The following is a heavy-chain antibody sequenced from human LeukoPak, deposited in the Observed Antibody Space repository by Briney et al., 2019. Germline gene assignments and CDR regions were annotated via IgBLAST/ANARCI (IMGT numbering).Heavy chain of an antibody. J-gene: IGHJ4*02. CDR3: ARRGGYNTYYFDY. D-gene: IGHD5-24*01. CDR2: ISSSSYI. V-gene: IGHV3-21*01. CDR1: GFTFSSYS. Sequence: GGSLRLSCAASGFTFSSYSMNWVRQAPGKGLEWVSSISSSSYIYYADSVKGRFTISRDNAKNSLYLQMNSLRAEDTAVYYCARRGGYNTYYFDYWGQGTLVTVSS.